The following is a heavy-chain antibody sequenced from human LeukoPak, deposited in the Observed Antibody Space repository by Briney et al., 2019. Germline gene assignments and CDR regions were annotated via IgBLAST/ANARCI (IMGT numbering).Heavy chain of an antibody. Sequence: GASVKVSCKASGYTFTGYYMHWVRQAPGQGLEWMGWINPNSGGTNYAQKFQGKVTMTRDTSISTAYMELSRLRSDDTAVYYCARETRESDYGDYVGWFDPWGQGTLVTVSS. V-gene: IGHV1-2*02. CDR1: GYTFTGYY. J-gene: IGHJ5*02. CDR3: ARETRESDYGDYVGWFDP. D-gene: IGHD4-17*01. CDR2: INPNSGGT.